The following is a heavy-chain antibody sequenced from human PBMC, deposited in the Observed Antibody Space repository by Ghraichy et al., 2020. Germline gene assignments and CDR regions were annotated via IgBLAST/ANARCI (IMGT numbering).Heavy chain of an antibody. Sequence: GESLNISCAASGFTFSSYSMNWVRQAPGKGLEWVSYISSSSSTIYYADSVKGRFTISRDNAKNSLYLQMNSLRDEDTAVYYCARGIVKDAPRWFSYFDYWGQGTLVTVSS. CDR2: ISSSSSTI. V-gene: IGHV3-48*02. D-gene: IGHD3-16*02. CDR1: GFTFSSYS. CDR3: ARGIVKDAPRWFSYFDY. J-gene: IGHJ4*02.